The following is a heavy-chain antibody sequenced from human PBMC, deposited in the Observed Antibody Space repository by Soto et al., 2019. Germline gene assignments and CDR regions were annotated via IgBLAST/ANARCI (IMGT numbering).Heavy chain of an antibody. CDR1: GFTFSSYG. CDR3: ASHPLQYYFDY. J-gene: IGHJ4*02. CDR2: IWYDGSNK. V-gene: IGHV3-33*03. D-gene: IGHD4-4*01. Sequence: GGSLRLSCAASGFTFSSYGMHWVRQAPGKGLEWVAVIWYDGSNKYYADSVKGRFTISRDNAKNSLYLQMNSLRAEDTAVYYCASHPLQYYFDYWGQGTLVTVSS.